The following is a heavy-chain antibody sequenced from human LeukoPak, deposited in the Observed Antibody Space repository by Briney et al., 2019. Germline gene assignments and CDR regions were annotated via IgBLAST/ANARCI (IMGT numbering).Heavy chain of an antibody. V-gene: IGHV4-61*01. D-gene: IGHD3-22*01. CDR1: GGSVSSGSYY. J-gene: IGHJ3*02. Sequence: PSETLSLTCTVPGGSVSSGSYYWSWIRQPPGKGLEWIGYIYYSGSTNYNPSLKSRVTISVDTSKSQFSLKLSSVTAADTAVYYCARAPDYYDSSGYYYEGAFDIWGQGTMVTVSS. CDR3: ARAPDYYDSSGYYYEGAFDI. CDR2: IYYSGST.